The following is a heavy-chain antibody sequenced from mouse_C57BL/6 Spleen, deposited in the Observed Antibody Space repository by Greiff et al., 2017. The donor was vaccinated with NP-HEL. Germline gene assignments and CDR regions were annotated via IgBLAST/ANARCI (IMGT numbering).Heavy chain of an antibody. D-gene: IGHD1-1*01. V-gene: IGHV5-4*01. CDR2: ISDGGSYT. J-gene: IGHJ3*01. CDR3: ARDYGSSSPWFAY. CDR1: GFTFSSYA. Sequence: EVMLVESGGGLVKPGGSLKLSCAASGFTFSSYAMSWVRQTPEKRLEWVAIISDGGSYTYYPDNVKGRFTISRDNAKNNLYLQMSHLKSEDTAMYYCARDYGSSSPWFAYWGQGTLVTVSA.